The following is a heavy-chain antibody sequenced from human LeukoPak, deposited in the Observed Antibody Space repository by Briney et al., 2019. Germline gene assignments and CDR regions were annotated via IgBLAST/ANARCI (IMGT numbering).Heavy chain of an antibody. CDR1: GFTFNKYR. Sequence: GGSLRLSCAASGFTFNKYRMNWVRQAPGKGLEWVANIKQDGSEKFYVDSVKGRFTISRDGAKNSLFLQMDSVTAEDTAVYYCARVFADYFGSGPAYYYYYYYMDVWGKGTTVTVSS. CDR2: IKQDGSEK. D-gene: IGHD3-10*01. V-gene: IGHV3-7*01. J-gene: IGHJ6*03. CDR3: ARVFADYFGSGPAYYYYYYYMDV.